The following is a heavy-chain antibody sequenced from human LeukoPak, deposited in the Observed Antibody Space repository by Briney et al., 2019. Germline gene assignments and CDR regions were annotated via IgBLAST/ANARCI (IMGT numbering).Heavy chain of an antibody. CDR1: GGSVSSGSYY. D-gene: IGHD3-3*01. V-gene: IGHV4-61*01. CDR3: ATQLTIFRGQVAQYYFDY. CDR2: IYYSGST. Sequence: SETLSLTCTVSGGSVSSGSYYWSWIRQPPGKGLEWIGYIYYSGSTNYNSSLKSRVTISVDTSKNQFSLKLSSVTAADTAVYYCATQLTIFRGQVAQYYFDYWGQGTLVTVSS. J-gene: IGHJ4*02.